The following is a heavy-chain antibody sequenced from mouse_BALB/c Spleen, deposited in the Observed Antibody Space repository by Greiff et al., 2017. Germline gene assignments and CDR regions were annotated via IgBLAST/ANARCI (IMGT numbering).Heavy chain of an antibody. V-gene: IGHV5-6-4*01. J-gene: IGHJ4*01. D-gene: IGHD4-1*01. Sequence: DVMLVESGGGLVKPGGSLKLSCAASGFTFSSYTMSWVRQTPEKRLEWVATISSGGSYTYYPDSVKGRFTISRDNAKNTLYLQMSSLKSEDTAMYYCTRDGGLLTGSMDYWGQGTSVTVSS. CDR2: ISSGGSYT. CDR1: GFTFSSYT. CDR3: TRDGGLLTGSMDY.